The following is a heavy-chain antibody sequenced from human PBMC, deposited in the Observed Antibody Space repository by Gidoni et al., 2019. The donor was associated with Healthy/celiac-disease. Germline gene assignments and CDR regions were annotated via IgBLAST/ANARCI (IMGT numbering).Heavy chain of an antibody. CDR3: TTGGDSYGLDY. J-gene: IGHJ4*02. V-gene: IGHV3-15*07. CDR1: GFTFRNAW. CDR2: IKSKTDGGTT. D-gene: IGHD5-18*01. Sequence: EVQLVESGGGLVKLGGSLRLYCAASGFTFRNAWMKWVRQAPGKGLEWVGRIKSKTDGGTTDYAAPVKGRFTISRDDSKNTLYLQMNSLKTEDTAVYYCTTGGDSYGLDYWGQGTLVTVSS.